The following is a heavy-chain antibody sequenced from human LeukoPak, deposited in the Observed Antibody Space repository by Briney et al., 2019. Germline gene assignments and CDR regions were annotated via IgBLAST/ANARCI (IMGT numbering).Heavy chain of an antibody. V-gene: IGHV3-30-3*01. Sequence: GGSLRLSCAASGFTFSSYAMHWVRQAPGKELEWVAVISYDGSNKYYADSVKGRFTISRDNSKNTLYLQMNSLRAEDTAVYYCARRKVGAFDIWGQGTMVTVSS. CDR2: ISYDGSNK. J-gene: IGHJ3*02. CDR1: GFTFSSYA. CDR3: ARRKVGAFDI.